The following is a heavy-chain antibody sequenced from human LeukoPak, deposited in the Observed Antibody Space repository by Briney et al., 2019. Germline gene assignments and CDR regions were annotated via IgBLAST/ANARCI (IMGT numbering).Heavy chain of an antibody. CDR2: IYPHDSDT. V-gene: IGHV5-51*01. Sequence: GESLQISCHGSGYSFTSYWIGWVRQMPGKGLEWMGIIYPHDSDTTYSPSFQGQVTISADKSISTAYLQWSSLKASDTAMYYCARRGDGYNLNFDYWGQGTLVTVSS. CDR1: GYSFTSYW. J-gene: IGHJ4*02. CDR3: ARRGDGYNLNFDY. D-gene: IGHD5-24*01.